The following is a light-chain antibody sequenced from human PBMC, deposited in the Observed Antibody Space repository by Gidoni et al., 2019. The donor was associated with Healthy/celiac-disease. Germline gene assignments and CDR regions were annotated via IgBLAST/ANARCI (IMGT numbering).Light chain of an antibody. J-gene: IGKJ4*01. CDR3: LQHNSYPFT. CDR2: AAS. Sequence: DIQMNQSPSSLSASVGDRVTITCRSSQVIRNDLGWYQQKPGKAPKLLIYAASILQSGVPSMFSGSVSGTAFTLTLSRLHPEYFATYYCLQHNSYPFTFGGGTKVEIK. V-gene: IGKV1-17*01. CDR1: QVIRND.